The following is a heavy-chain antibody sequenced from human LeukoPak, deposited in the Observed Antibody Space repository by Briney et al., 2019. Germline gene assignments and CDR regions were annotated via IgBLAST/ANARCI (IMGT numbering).Heavy chain of an antibody. Sequence: GGSLRLSCAASGFTFSSYGMHWVRQAPGKGLEWVAVISYDESNKFYEDSVKGRFTISRDNSKNTLYLQMNSLRAEDTAVYYCAKGGGTGYSSSWFSNWGQGTLVTVSS. D-gene: IGHD6-13*01. CDR2: ISYDESNK. CDR3: AKGGGTGYSSSWFSN. V-gene: IGHV3-30*18. CDR1: GFTFSSYG. J-gene: IGHJ4*02.